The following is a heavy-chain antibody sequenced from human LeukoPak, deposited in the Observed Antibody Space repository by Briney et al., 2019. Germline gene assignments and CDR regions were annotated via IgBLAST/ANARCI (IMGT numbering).Heavy chain of an antibody. Sequence: GALVKVSCKASGYTFTSYDISWVRQAPGQGLEWMGWISAYNGNTNYAQKLQGRVTMTTDTSTSTAYMELRSLRSDDTAVYYCARDENLLRRPSGSAPGYWGQGTLVTVSS. D-gene: IGHD1-26*01. CDR1: GYTFTSYD. V-gene: IGHV1-18*01. CDR2: ISAYNGNT. CDR3: ARDENLLRRPSGSAPGY. J-gene: IGHJ4*02.